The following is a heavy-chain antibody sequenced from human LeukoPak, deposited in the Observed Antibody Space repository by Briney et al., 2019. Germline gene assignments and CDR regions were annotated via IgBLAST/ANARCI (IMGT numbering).Heavy chain of an antibody. J-gene: IGHJ4*02. CDR1: GGSFSGYY. CDR3: ATLGYSSSWYYFDY. V-gene: IGHV4-34*01. D-gene: IGHD6-13*01. Sequence: SETLSLTCAVYGGSFSGYYWSWIRQPPGKGLEWIGEINHSGSTNYNPSTKSRVTISVDTSKNQFSLKLSSVTAADTAVYYCATLGYSSSWYYFDYWGQGTLVTVSS. CDR2: INHSGST.